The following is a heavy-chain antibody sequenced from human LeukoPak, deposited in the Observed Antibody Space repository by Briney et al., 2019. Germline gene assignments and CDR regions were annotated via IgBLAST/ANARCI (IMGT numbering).Heavy chain of an antibody. V-gene: IGHV6-1*01. CDR3: AREGGARCWFDP. D-gene: IGHD1-26*01. Sequence: SQTLSLTCAISGDSLSSNSAPWNWITQSPARGLDWLGRTYYRSKWYIDNAVSVNSRITINPDTSKNQFSLQLNSVTPEDTAVYYCAREGGARCWFDPWGQGTLVTVSS. J-gene: IGHJ5*02. CDR1: GDSLSSNSAP. CDR2: TYYRSKWYI.